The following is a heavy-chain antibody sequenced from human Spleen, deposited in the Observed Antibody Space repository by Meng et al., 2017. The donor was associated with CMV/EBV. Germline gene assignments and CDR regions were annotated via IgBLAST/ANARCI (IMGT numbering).Heavy chain of an antibody. D-gene: IGHD2-2*01. J-gene: IGHJ1*01. CDR1: GFTFTRFA. CDR2: TSYDGFNN. Sequence: GESLKISCAASGFTFTRFAMYWVRQAPGKGLEWVAVTSYDGFNNYYADSVKGRFAISRDNSKNTLYLQMNSLRPEDTAIYYCARGYCDSTSCEEFFQHWGQGTLVTVSS. V-gene: IGHV3-30*09. CDR3: ARGYCDSTSCEEFFQH.